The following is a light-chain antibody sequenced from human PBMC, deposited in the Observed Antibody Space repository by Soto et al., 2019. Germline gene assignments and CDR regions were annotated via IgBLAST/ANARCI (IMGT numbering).Light chain of an antibody. V-gene: IGKV3-20*01. CDR3: HQYCSSPPYT. CDR1: QSVTNNY. J-gene: IGKJ2*01. CDR2: GSS. Sequence: EVVLTQSPGTLSLSPGERATLSCRASQSVTNNYLAWYQQRPGQAPRLLIFGSSDRATGIPDRFIGSGSGTDLTLTISRLEPEDFAVYYCHQYCSSPPYTFGQGTKLEIK.